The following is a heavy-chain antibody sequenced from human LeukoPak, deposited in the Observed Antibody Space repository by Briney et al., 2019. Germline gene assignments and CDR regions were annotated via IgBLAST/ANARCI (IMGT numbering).Heavy chain of an antibody. CDR1: GYTFTDYY. V-gene: IGHV1-69-2*01. CDR2: VDPEDGET. Sequence: AASVKVSCKVSGYTFTDYYMHWVQQAPGKGLEWMGLVDPEDGETIYAEKFQGRVTITADTSTDTAYMELSSLRSEDTAVYYCARGLSSGDYWGQGTLVTVSS. CDR3: ARGLSSGDY. J-gene: IGHJ4*02. D-gene: IGHD6-19*01.